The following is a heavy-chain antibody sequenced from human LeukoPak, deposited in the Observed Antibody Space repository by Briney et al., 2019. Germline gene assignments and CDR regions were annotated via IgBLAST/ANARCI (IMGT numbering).Heavy chain of an antibody. J-gene: IGHJ6*02. CDR1: GYTFTSYY. D-gene: IGHD6-6*01. Sequence: ASVKVSCKASGYTFTSYYMHWVRQAPGQGLEWMGIINPSGGSTSYAQKFQGRVTMTRDTSTSTVYMELSSLRSEDTAVYYCARESAKGQLVRSGMDVWGQGTTVTVSS. V-gene: IGHV1-46*01. CDR3: ARESAKGQLVRSGMDV. CDR2: INPSGGST.